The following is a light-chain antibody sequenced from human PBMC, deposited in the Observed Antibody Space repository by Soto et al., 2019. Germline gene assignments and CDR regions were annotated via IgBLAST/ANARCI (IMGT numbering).Light chain of an antibody. V-gene: IGKV3-15*01. J-gene: IGKJ5*01. Sequence: ESVLTQSAGTLSLSPGERVTLSCGAGQGVTTNFAWYQQKPGQSPRLLIYDVSTRATGVPARFSGTASETDFTLTISGLQSEDSPVYFCQQYNNWPFSFGQGTRLEI. CDR2: DVS. CDR1: QGVTTN. CDR3: QQYNNWPFS.